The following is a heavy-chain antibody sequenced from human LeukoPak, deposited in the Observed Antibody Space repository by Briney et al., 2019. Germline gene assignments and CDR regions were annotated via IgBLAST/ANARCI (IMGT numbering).Heavy chain of an antibody. J-gene: IGHJ6*02. CDR2: ISYDGSNK. CDR1: GFTFSSYG. Sequence: GGSLRLSCAASGFTFSSYGMHCVRQAPGKGLEWVAVISYDGSNKYYADSVKGQFTISRDNSKNTLYLQMNSLRAEDTAVYYCAKSANYYYGMDVWGQGTTVTVSS. CDR3: AKSANYYYGMDV. V-gene: IGHV3-30*18.